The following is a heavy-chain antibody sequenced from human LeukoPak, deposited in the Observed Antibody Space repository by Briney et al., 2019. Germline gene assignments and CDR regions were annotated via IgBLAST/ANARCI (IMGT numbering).Heavy chain of an antibody. CDR1: GGSISSSSYY. J-gene: IGHJ5*02. CDR3: ARADYYGSGSYYWVAGWFDP. D-gene: IGHD3-10*01. Sequence: KPSETLSLTCTVSGGSISSSSYYWSWIRQPAGKGLEWIGRIYTSGSTNYNPSLKSRVTISVDTSKNQFSLKLSSVTAADTAVYYCARADYYGSGSYYWVAGWFDPWGQGTLVTVSS. CDR2: IYTSGST. V-gene: IGHV4-61*02.